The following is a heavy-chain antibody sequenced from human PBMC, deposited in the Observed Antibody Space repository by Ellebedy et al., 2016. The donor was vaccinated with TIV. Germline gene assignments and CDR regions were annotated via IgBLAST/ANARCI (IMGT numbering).Heavy chain of an antibody. Sequence: AASVKVSCKASGYTFINYGLSWVRQAPGQGLEWMGWISAYNGDTNYAQKLQGRVTMTTDTSTSTAYMELRSLRSDDTAVYYCARVEGSMVRGVISGGWFDPWGQGTLVTVSS. V-gene: IGHV1-18*01. D-gene: IGHD3-10*01. CDR1: GYTFINYG. CDR3: ARVEGSMVRGVISGGWFDP. CDR2: ISAYNGDT. J-gene: IGHJ5*02.